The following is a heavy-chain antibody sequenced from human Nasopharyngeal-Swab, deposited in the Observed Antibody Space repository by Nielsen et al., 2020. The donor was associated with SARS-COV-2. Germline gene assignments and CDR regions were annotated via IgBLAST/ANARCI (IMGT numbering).Heavy chain of an antibody. V-gene: IGHV3-30*04. CDR2: ISYDGSNI. Sequence: GESLKISCVGSGLSFSRYAMHWVRQAPGKGLECVALISYDGSNIQYADSVKGRFTISRDNSKSTLYLQMNSLRPEDTAVYYCAREGITIPGGAFDIWGQGTMVTVSS. D-gene: IGHD1-14*01. J-gene: IGHJ3*02. CDR1: GLSFSRYA. CDR3: AREGITIPGGAFDI.